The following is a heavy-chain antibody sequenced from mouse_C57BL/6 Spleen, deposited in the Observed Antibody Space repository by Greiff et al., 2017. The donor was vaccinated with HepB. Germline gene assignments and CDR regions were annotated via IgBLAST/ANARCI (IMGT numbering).Heavy chain of an antibody. CDR1: GYAFRSSW. CDR2: IYPGDGDT. D-gene: IGHD1-1*01. J-gene: IGHJ4*01. Sequence: QVQLQQSGPELVKPGASVKISCKASGYAFRSSWMNWVKQRPGKGLEWIGRIYPGDGDTNYNGKFKGKATLTADKSSSTAYMQLSSLQTEASEVYFCARFERSYYGSSSQPYAMDYWGQGTSVTVSP. CDR3: ARFERSYYGSSSQPYAMDY. V-gene: IGHV1-82*01.